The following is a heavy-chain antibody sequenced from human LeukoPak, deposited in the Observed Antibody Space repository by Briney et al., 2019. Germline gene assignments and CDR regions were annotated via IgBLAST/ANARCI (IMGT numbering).Heavy chain of an antibody. V-gene: IGHV3-43*02. CDR2: ISGDGGST. J-gene: IGHJ6*03. CDR3: AKDRAYDSRRYYYMDV. CDR1: GFTFDDYA. Sequence: GGSVRLSCAASGFTFDDYAMHWVRPAPGKRLAWVSLISGDGGSTYYEDSVKGRFTISRDNSKNSLYLQMNSLRTEETALYYCAKDRAYDSRRYYYMDVWGQGTTVTVSS. D-gene: IGHD3-22*01.